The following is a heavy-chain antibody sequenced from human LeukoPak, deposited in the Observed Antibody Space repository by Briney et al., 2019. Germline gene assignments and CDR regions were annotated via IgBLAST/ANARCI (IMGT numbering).Heavy chain of an antibody. J-gene: IGHJ3*02. D-gene: IGHD2-15*01. CDR2: ISGSGGST. V-gene: IGHV3-23*01. CDR1: GFTFSSYA. Sequence: GGSLRLSCAASGFTFSSYAMSWVRQAPGKGLEWVSAISGSGGSTYYADSVKGRFTISRDNSKNTLYLQMSSLRAEDTAVYYCAKGRGLHDAFDIWGQGTMVTVSS. CDR3: AKGRGLHDAFDI.